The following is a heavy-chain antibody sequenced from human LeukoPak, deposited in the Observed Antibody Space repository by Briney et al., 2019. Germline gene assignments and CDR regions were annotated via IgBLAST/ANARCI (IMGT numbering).Heavy chain of an antibody. V-gene: IGHV3-23*01. CDR3: AKRRDRQYYYDSSGYYFH. D-gene: IGHD3-22*01. J-gene: IGHJ4*02. CDR2: ICGGGSGGST. Sequence: GGSLRFSAAASGFTFTGSALSWVPQGQGRGWGGGSSICGGGSGGSTYYADSVKGRFTVSRDNSKNTLYLQMNSLRAEDTAVYYCAKRRDRQYYYDSSGYYFHWGQGTLVTVSS. CDR1: GFTFTGSA.